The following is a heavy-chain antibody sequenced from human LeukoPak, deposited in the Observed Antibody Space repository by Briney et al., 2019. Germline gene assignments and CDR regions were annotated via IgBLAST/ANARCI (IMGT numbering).Heavy chain of an antibody. V-gene: IGHV4-30-4*01. D-gene: IGHD3-9*01. CDR2: IYYSGST. Sequence: SQTLSLTCTVSGGSISSGDYYWSWLRQPPGTGLEWIGYIYYSGSTYYNPSLKSRVTISVDTSKNQFSLKLSSVTAADTAVYYCARESLTSYYYYGMDVWGKGTTVTVSS. CDR1: GGSISSGDYY. CDR3: ARESLTSYYYYGMDV. J-gene: IGHJ6*04.